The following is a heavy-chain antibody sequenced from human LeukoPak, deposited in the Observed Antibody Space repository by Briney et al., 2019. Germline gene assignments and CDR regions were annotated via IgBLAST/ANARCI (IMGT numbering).Heavy chain of an antibody. CDR3: AIIVSSSQIDY. CDR2: ISGSGGST. Sequence: GRSLRLSCAASGFTFDDYAMHWVRQAPGKGLEWVSAISGSGGSTYYADSVKGRFTISRDNSKNTLYLRMNSLRAEDTAVYYCAIIVSSSQIDYWGQGTLVTVSS. V-gene: IGHV3-23*01. J-gene: IGHJ4*02. D-gene: IGHD6-6*01. CDR1: GFTFDDYA.